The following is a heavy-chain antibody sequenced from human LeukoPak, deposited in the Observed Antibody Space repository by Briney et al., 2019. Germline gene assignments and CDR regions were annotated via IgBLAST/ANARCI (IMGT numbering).Heavy chain of an antibody. Sequence: PGGSLRLSCVASGFKFSDYGMHWVRQAPGRGLEWVSSTVSRGTTQYADSVKGRFTVSRDTSKNTLYLQMNSLRADDTAVYYCAKCSTSAYTTGWCNWIDPWGQGTLVTVSS. CDR1: GFKFSDYG. J-gene: IGHJ5*02. V-gene: IGHV3-23*01. CDR3: AKCSTSAYTTGWCNWIDP. CDR2: TVSRGTT. D-gene: IGHD6-19*01.